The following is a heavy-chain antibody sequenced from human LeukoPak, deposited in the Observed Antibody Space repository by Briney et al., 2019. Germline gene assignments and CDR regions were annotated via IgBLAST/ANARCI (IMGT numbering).Heavy chain of an antibody. Sequence: ASVKVSCKVSGYTFTDYYMHWVQQAPGKGLEWMGLVDPEDGETIYAEKFQGRVTITADTSTDTAYMELSSPRSEDTAVYYCATLGVYDTLDYWGQGTLVTVSS. CDR1: GYTFTDYY. CDR3: ATLGVYDTLDY. J-gene: IGHJ4*02. V-gene: IGHV1-69-2*01. D-gene: IGHD3-3*01. CDR2: VDPEDGET.